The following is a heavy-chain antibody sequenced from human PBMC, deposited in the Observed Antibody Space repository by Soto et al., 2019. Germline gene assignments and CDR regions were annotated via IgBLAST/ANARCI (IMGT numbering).Heavy chain of an antibody. D-gene: IGHD6-19*01. Sequence: QVQLVESGGGVVQPGRSLRLSCAASGFTFSSYGMHWVRQAPGKGLEWVAVIWYDGSNKYYADSVKSRFTISIDNSENTLYPQMKSLRAEDTAVYYCARDRYSSGWYDFDYWGQGTLVTVAA. CDR3: ARDRYSSGWYDFDY. V-gene: IGHV3-33*01. J-gene: IGHJ4*02. CDR1: GFTFSSYG. CDR2: IWYDGSNK.